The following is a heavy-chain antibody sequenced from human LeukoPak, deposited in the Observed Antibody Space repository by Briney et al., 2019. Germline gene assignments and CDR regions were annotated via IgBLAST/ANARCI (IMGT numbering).Heavy chain of an antibody. D-gene: IGHD7-27*01. CDR1: GGSIGTYY. Sequence: MPSETLSLTCTVSGGSIGTYYWSWIRQPAGKGLEWIGRVFTTGGANYNPSLKSRVTMSLDTSRNLFSLKLNSVTAADTAVYYCVRDGPSWGLLWGQGALVTVSS. CDR3: VRDGPSWGLL. J-gene: IGHJ4*02. V-gene: IGHV4-4*07. CDR2: VFTTGGA.